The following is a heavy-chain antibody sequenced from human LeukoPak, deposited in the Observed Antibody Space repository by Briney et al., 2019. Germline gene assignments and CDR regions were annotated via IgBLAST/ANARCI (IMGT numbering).Heavy chain of an antibody. J-gene: IGHJ4*02. CDR1: GGSLSSGGYY. CDR3: ARGEPSSLLGYFDY. Sequence: SETLSLTCTVSGGSLSSGGYYWSWIRQHPGKGLEWIGYIYYSGSTYYNPSLKSRVTISVDTSKNQFSLKLSSVTAADTAVYYCARGEPSSLLGYFDYWGQGTLVTVSS. CDR2: IYYSGST. V-gene: IGHV4-31*03.